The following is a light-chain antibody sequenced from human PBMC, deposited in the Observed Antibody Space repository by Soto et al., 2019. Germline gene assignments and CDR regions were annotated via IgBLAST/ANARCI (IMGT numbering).Light chain of an antibody. V-gene: IGKV1-5*01. CDR1: RSISNW. CDR2: DAS. CDR3: QEYQSYSRR. J-gene: IGKJ1*01. Sequence: DIQMTQSPSTLSASVGDRVTTTCRASRSISNWLAWYQQRPGIAPKLLIFDASILQSGVPPRFSGSGSGTEFTLTISSLKPDDFATYYCQEYQSYSRRFGQGTKVDI.